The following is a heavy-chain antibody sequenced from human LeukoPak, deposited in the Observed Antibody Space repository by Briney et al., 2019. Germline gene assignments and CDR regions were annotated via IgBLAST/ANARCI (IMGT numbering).Heavy chain of an antibody. V-gene: IGHV3-23*01. CDR2: ISGSGGST. CDR1: GFTFSSYA. J-gene: IGHJ4*02. CDR3: ARAFGSSGWYGDGYYFDY. Sequence: PGGSLRLSCAASGFTFSSYAMSWVRQAPGKGLEWVSAISGSGGSTYYADSVKGRFTISRDNSKNTLYLQMNSLRAEDTAVYYCARAFGSSGWYGDGYYFDYWGQGTLVTVSS. D-gene: IGHD6-19*01.